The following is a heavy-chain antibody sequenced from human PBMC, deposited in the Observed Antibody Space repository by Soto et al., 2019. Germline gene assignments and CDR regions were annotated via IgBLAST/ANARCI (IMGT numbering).Heavy chain of an antibody. CDR3: ARLLEGRYYYDSSGD. J-gene: IGHJ4*02. CDR2: INPKTGTT. V-gene: IGHV1-2*06. Sequence: XSVKVSCKASGYTFTNYYIHLVRQAPGQGLEWLGLINPKTGTTNDAPKFQGRVTMTSDTSTSTACMELSSLRSEDTAVFYCARLLEGRYYYDSSGDWGQGTLVTVSS. CDR1: GYTFTNYY. D-gene: IGHD3-22*01.